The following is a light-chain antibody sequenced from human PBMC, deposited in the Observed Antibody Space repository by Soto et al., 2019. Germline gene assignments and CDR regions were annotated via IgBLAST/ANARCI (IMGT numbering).Light chain of an antibody. CDR1: QSISSY. V-gene: IGKV1-39*01. CDR2: AAS. Sequence: DIQMTQSPSSLSASVGDRVTITCRASQSISSYLYWYQQKPGTAPKLLIYAASNLQSGVPSRFSGSESESDFTLTISSLQPEDFATYYCQQGYSTPYTFGQGTRLEIK. J-gene: IGKJ2*01. CDR3: QQGYSTPYT.